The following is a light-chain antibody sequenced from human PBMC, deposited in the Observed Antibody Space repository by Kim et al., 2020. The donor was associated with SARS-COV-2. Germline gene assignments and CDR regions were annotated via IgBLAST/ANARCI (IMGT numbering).Light chain of an antibody. CDR3: QAWDSSTVV. CDR1: KLGDKY. CDR2: QDS. V-gene: IGLV3-1*01. Sequence: VSPGQTASITCAGDKLGDKYACWYQQKPGRSPVLVIYQDSKRPSGIPERFSGSNSGNTATLTISGTQAMDEADYYCQAWDSSTVVFGGGTQLTVL. J-gene: IGLJ2*01.